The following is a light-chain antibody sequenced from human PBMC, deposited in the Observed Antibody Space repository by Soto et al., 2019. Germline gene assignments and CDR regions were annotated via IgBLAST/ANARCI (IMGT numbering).Light chain of an antibody. CDR1: SSDVGGYNY. CDR3: SSYTSSSTLV. Sequence: QSALTQPASVSGSPGQSITISCTGTSSDVGGYNYVSWYQQHPGKAPKLMIYEVSNRPSGVSNRFSGSKSGNTASLTISGLQAEDEADYYCSSYTSSSTLVFGXXXXXTVL. CDR2: EVS. V-gene: IGLV2-14*01. J-gene: IGLJ1*01.